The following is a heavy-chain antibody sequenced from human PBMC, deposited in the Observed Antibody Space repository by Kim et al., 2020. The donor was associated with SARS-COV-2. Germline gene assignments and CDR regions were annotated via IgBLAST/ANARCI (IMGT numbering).Heavy chain of an antibody. CDR3: ARGVVRGVITYYFDY. D-gene: IGHD3-10*01. Sequence: ASVKVSCKASGYTFTSYAMHWVRQAPGQRLEWMGWINAGNGNTKYSQKFQGRVTITRDTSASTAYMELSSLRSEDTAVYYCARGVVRGVITYYFDYWGQGTPVTVSS. V-gene: IGHV1-3*01. CDR2: INAGNGNT. J-gene: IGHJ4*02. CDR1: GYTFTSYA.